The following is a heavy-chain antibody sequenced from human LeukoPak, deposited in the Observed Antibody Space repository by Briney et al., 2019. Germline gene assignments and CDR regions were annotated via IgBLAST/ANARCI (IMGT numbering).Heavy chain of an antibody. CDR1: GGTFSSYA. D-gene: IGHD4-17*01. Sequence: APVKVSCKASGGTFSSYAISWVRQAPGQGLEWMGGIIPIFGTANYAQKFQGRVTITADESTSTAYMELGSLRSEDTAVYYCASRLDYGDYSVFDYWGQGTLVTVSS. CDR2: IIPIFGTA. V-gene: IGHV1-69*13. J-gene: IGHJ4*02. CDR3: ASRLDYGDYSVFDY.